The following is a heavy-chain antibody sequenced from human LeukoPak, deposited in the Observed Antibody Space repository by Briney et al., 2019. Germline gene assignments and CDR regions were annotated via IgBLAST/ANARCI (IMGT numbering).Heavy chain of an antibody. CDR1: GFTFSDYY. Sequence: PGGSLRLSCTASGFTFSDYYMSWIRQAPGKGLEWVTYISSSGSTIYYTDSVKGRFTISRDNARNSVYLQMNSLRVEDTAVYYCARGPFTIFGVVDYWGQGTLVTVSS. D-gene: IGHD3-3*01. V-gene: IGHV3-11*01. CDR2: ISSSGSTI. CDR3: ARGPFTIFGVVDY. J-gene: IGHJ4*02.